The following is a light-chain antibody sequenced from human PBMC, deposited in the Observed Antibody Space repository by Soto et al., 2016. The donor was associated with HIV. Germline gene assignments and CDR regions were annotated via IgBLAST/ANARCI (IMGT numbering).Light chain of an antibody. J-gene: IGKJ4*01. CDR3: QQFNNYPSLS. Sequence: AIQLTQSPSSLSASVGDRVTITCRASRDIGSALAWYQQKPGEGPRLLIYDASSLESGVPSRFRGGGSGKDFSLIISSLQPEDFATYHCQQFNNYPSLSFGGGTKVELK. V-gene: IGKV1D-13*01. CDR1: RDIGSA. CDR2: DAS.